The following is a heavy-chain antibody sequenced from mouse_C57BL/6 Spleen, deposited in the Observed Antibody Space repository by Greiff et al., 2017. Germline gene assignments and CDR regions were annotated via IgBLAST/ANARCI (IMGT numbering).Heavy chain of an antibody. D-gene: IGHD2-3*01. J-gene: IGHJ3*01. Sequence: VKLVESGPGLVQPSQSLSITCTVSGFSLTSYGVLWVRQSPGKGLEWLGVIWRGGSTDYNAAFMSRLSITKDNSKSQVFFKMNSLQADDTAIYYCATPYDGYYGFAYWGQGTLVTVSA. CDR3: ATPYDGYYGFAY. CDR2: IWRGGST. V-gene: IGHV2-5*01. CDR1: GFSLTSYG.